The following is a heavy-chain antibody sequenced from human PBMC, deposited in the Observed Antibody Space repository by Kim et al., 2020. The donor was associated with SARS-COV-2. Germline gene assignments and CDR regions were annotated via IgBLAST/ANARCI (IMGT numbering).Heavy chain of an antibody. V-gene: IGHV3-30*07. CDR3: ARDPSYDILTGYPNY. D-gene: IGHD3-9*01. Sequence: ADSVKDPFTISQNNSKTTLYLQMNSLRAEDTAVYYCARDPSYDILTGYPNYWGQGTLVTVSS. J-gene: IGHJ4*02.